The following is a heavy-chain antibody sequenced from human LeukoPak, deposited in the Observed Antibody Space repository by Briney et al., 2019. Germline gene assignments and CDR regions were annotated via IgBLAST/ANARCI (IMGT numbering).Heavy chain of an antibody. D-gene: IGHD6-19*01. V-gene: IGHV4-34*01. CDR3: ARASSGWKGDYFDY. J-gene: IGHJ4*02. CDR1: GGSFSGYY. CDR2: INHSGST. Sequence: PSETLSLTCAVYGGSFSGYYWSWIRQPPEKGLEWIGEINHSGSTNYNPSLKSRVTISVDTSKNQFSLKLSSVTAADTAVYYCARASSGWKGDYFDYWGQGTLVTVSS.